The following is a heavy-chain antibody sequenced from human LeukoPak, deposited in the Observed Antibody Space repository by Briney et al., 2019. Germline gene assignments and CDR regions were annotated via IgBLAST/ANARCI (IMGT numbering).Heavy chain of an antibody. D-gene: IGHD3-10*01. Sequence: GSLRLSCAASGFTFTNYAVSWVRQAPGKGLEWVSAISGSGGSTYYADSVKGRFTISRDNSKNTLYLQMNSLRAEDTAVYYCATEITMVRGVMSYWGQGTLVTVSS. J-gene: IGHJ4*02. CDR2: ISGSGGST. V-gene: IGHV3-23*01. CDR3: ATEITMVRGVMSY. CDR1: GFTFTNYA.